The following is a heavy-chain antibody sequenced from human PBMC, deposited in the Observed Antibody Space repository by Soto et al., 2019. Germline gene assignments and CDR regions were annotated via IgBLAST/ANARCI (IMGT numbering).Heavy chain of an antibody. CDR2: ISGSGGST. D-gene: IGHD3-9*01. V-gene: IGHV3-23*01. Sequence: PGGSLRLSCAASGFTFSSYAMSWVRQAPGKGLEWVSAISGSGGSTYYADSVKGRFTISRDNSKNTLYLQMNSLRAEDTAVYYCAKYGGGLRYFDWLWGGGHYYGMDVWGQGTTVTVSS. J-gene: IGHJ6*02. CDR3: AKYGGGLRYFDWLWGGGHYYGMDV. CDR1: GFTFSSYA.